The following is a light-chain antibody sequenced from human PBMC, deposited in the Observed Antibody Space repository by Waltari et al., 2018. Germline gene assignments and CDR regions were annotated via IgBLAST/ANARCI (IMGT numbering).Light chain of an antibody. CDR2: AAS. J-gene: IGKJ4*01. Sequence: DIQMTQSPSSLSASVGDRVTITWRASQDIRNYLAWFQQKPGKAPKSLISAASSLQSGVPSKFSGSGSGADFTLTISSLQAEDFATYYCQQYNSYPLTFGGGTKVEIK. CDR1: QDIRNY. CDR3: QQYNSYPLT. V-gene: IGKV1-16*02.